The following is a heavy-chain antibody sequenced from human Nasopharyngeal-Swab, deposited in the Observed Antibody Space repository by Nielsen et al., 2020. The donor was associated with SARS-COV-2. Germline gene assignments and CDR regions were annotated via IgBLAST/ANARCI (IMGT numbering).Heavy chain of an antibody. D-gene: IGHD5-12*01. Sequence: GESLKISCEGSGFTFRSDWMAWVRQAPGKGLEWVANIKQDGIQKNYVDSVKGRFTISRDNAKNSLYLQMSGLRAEDTAVYFCATDLGHTGYDLYAYWGQGTLVTVSS. J-gene: IGHJ4*02. CDR1: GFTFRSDW. V-gene: IGHV3-7*03. CDR2: IKQDGIQK. CDR3: ATDLGHTGYDLYAY.